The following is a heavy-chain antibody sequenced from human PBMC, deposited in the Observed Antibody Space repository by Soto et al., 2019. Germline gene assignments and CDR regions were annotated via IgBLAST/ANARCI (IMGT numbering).Heavy chain of an antibody. CDR3: AKDRQPDGIWSFDY. D-gene: IGHD3-3*01. CDR1: GFSFSTYT. V-gene: IGHV3-23*01. Sequence: GGSLTLSCSPSGFSFSTYTMNWVRLAPGKGLEWVSGINAGVFTTYYADSVKGRFTISRDNSRKVLYLQMNSLRVEDTAIYYCAKDRQPDGIWSFDYWGQGTSVTVSS. J-gene: IGHJ4*02. CDR2: INAGVFTT.